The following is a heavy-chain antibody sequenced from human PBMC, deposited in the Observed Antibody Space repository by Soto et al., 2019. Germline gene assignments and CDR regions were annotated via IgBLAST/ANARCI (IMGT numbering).Heavy chain of an antibody. CDR3: ARVPAAAGTPWALDY. V-gene: IGHV1-46*01. CDR1: GYTFTSYY. Sequence: GASVKVSCKASGYTFTSYYMHWVRQAPGQGLEWMGIINPSGGSTSYAQKFQGRVTMTRDTSTSTVYMELSSLRSEDTAVYYCARVPAAAGTPWALDYWGQGTLVTVYS. J-gene: IGHJ4*02. CDR2: INPSGGST. D-gene: IGHD6-13*01.